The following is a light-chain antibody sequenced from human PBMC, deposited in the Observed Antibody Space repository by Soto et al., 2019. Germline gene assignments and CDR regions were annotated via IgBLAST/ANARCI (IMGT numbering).Light chain of an antibody. V-gene: IGLV2-14*01. CDR1: SSDVGGYDY. J-gene: IGLJ1*01. CDR3: SSYTGSSTFV. CDR2: DVN. Sequence: QSAVTQPASVSGSPGQSITISCTGTSSDVGGYDYVSWYQQLPGKAPKLLIYDVNNRPSGVSHRFSGSKSGNTASLTISGLQAEDEADYYCSSYTGSSTFVFGTGTKLTVL.